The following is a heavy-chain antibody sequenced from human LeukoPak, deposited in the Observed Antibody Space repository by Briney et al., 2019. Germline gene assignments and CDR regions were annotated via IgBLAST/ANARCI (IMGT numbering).Heavy chain of an antibody. J-gene: IGHJ4*02. D-gene: IGHD4-17*01. CDR3: ARVRATVTTEFDY. CDR1: GGSISSSSYY. Sequence: SETLSLTCTVSGGSISSSSYYWGWIRQPPGKGLEWIGYIYYSGSTYYNPSLKSRVTISVDTSKNQFSLKLSSVTAADTAVYYCARVRATVTTEFDYWGQGTLVTVSS. V-gene: IGHV4-30-4*08. CDR2: IYYSGST.